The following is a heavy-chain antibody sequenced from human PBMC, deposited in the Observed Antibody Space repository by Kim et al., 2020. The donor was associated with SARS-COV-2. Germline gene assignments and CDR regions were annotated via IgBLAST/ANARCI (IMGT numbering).Heavy chain of an antibody. J-gene: IGHJ4*02. D-gene: IGHD3-22*01. CDR2: ISSSSSYI. Sequence: GGSLRLSCAASGFTFSSYSMNWVRQAPGKGLEWVSSISSSSSYIYYADSVKGRFTISRDNAKNSLYLQMNSLRAEDTAVYYCAYSSGYSGRIDYWGQGTLVTVSS. CDR1: GFTFSSYS. CDR3: AYSSGYSGRIDY. V-gene: IGHV3-21*04.